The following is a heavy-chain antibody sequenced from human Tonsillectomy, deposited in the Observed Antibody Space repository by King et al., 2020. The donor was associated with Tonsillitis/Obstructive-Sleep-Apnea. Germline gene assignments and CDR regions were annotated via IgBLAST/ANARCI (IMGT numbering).Heavy chain of an antibody. CDR2: ISAYNGNT. J-gene: IGHJ3*02. D-gene: IGHD3-10*01. Sequence: VQLVESGAEVKKPGASVKVSCKASGYTFTSYGISWVRQAPGQGLEWMGWISAYNGNTNYAQKLQGRVTMTTDTSTSTAYMELRSLRSDDTAVYYCARDYSKCYYGSESYHAFDTWGQGTMVTVSS. CDR1: GYTFTSYG. V-gene: IGHV1-18*01. CDR3: ARDYSKCYYGSESYHAFDT.